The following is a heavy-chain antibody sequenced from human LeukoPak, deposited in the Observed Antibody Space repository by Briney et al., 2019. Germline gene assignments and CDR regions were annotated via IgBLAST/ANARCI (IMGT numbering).Heavy chain of an antibody. J-gene: IGHJ5*02. CDR1: GYTFTGYY. V-gene: IGHV1-2*02. CDR3: ARGDRDVSSGFDP. Sequence: GASVKVSCKASGYTFTGYYMHWVRQAPGQGLEWMGWINPNSGGTNYAQRFQGRVTMTRDTSISTAYMELSRLRSDDTAVYYCARGDRDVSSGFDPWGQGTLVTVSS. CDR2: INPNSGGT.